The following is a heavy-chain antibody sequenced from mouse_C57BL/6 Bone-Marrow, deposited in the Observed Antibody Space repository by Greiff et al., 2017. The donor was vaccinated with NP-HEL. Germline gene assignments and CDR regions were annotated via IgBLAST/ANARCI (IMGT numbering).Heavy chain of an antibody. Sequence: EVQLQQSGAELVRPGASVKMSCTASGFNIKADYMHWVKQRPEQGLEWIGWIDPENGDTEYASKFQGKATITADTSSNTAYLQLSSLTSEDTAVYYCDTGDYYCCSLAWFAYWGEGTLVAVSA. CDR1: GFNIKADY. D-gene: IGHD1-1*01. CDR3: DTGDYYCCSLAWFAY. V-gene: IGHV14-4*01. CDR2: IDPENGDT. J-gene: IGHJ3*01.